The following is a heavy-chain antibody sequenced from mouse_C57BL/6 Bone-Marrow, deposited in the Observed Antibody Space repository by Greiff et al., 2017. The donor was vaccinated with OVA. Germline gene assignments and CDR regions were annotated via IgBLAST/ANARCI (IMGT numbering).Heavy chain of an antibody. CDR3: ARGGMVTTAKAWFAY. Sequence: EVQLQQSGPELVKPGASVKIPCKASGYTFTDYNMDWVKQSHGKSLEWIGDINPNNGGTIYNQKFKGKATLTVDKSSSTAYMELRSLTSEDTAVYYCARGGMVTTAKAWFAYWGQGTRVTVSA. CDR1: GYTFTDYN. J-gene: IGHJ3*01. V-gene: IGHV1-18*01. D-gene: IGHD2-2*01. CDR2: INPNNGGT.